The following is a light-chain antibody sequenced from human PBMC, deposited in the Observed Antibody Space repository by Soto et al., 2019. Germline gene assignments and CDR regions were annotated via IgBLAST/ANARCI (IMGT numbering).Light chain of an antibody. CDR2: EVI. J-gene: IGLJ1*01. V-gene: IGLV2-14*01. Sequence: QSVLTQPASLSGSPGQSITISCTGTNSDVNYVSWHQQHPGKAPKLMIYEVINRSSVVSTRFSGSKSGNTASLTISGLQAEDEADYYCSSSTSSNTFVFGTGTKVTVL. CDR1: NSDVNY. CDR3: SSSTSSNTFV.